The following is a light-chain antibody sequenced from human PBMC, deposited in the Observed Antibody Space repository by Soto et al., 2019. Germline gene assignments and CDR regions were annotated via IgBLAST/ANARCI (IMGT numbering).Light chain of an antibody. CDR1: QSISSW. CDR2: EAS. Sequence: DLQMTQSPSTLSASVGDRVTITCRASQSISSWLAWYQQKPGIAPKLLIYEASTVNSGVPSRFSGSGSGTEFTLAISSLRPDDFATYYCQQYNGNSRTFGQGTKVESK. J-gene: IGKJ1*01. V-gene: IGKV1-5*03. CDR3: QQYNGNSRT.